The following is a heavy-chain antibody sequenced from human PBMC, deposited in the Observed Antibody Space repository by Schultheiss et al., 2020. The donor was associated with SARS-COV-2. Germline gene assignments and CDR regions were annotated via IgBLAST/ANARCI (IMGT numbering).Heavy chain of an antibody. J-gene: IGHJ4*02. CDR2: IIPIFGTA. CDR1: GGTFSSYA. Sequence: SVKVSCKASGGTFSSYAISWVRQAPGQGLEWMGGIIPIFGTANYAQKFQGRVTITADESTSTAHMELSSLRSEDTAVYYCARYYYDSSGYPYWGQGTLVTVSS. V-gene: IGHV1-69*13. D-gene: IGHD3-22*01. CDR3: ARYYYDSSGYPY.